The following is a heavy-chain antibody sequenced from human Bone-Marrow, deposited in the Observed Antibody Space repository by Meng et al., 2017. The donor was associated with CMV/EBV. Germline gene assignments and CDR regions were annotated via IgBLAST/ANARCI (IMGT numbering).Heavy chain of an antibody. CDR2: FDPEDGET. CDR1: GYTLSELS. J-gene: IGHJ6*02. V-gene: IGHV1-24*01. CDR3: ATVGALYYYAMDV. D-gene: IGHD3-16*01. Sequence: ASVKVSCKVSGYTLSELSIHWVRQAPGKGLGWMGGFDPEDGETIYAQKFQGRVTMTEDTSTDTAYMEMSSLRSEDTAVYYCATVGALYYYAMDVWGQGTTVTVSS.